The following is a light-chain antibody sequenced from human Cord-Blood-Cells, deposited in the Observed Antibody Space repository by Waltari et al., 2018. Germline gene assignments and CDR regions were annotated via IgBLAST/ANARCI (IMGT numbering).Light chain of an antibody. V-gene: IGLV2-11*01. CDR2: DVS. J-gene: IGLJ3*02. CDR3: CSYAGSYTWV. Sequence: QSALTQPRSVSGSPGQSVTLSCTGTSSDVGGYNSVSWYQQHPGKAPKLMIYDVSKRPSGVPDRFSGPKSGNPASLTISGLQAEDDADYYCCSYAGSYTWVFGGGTKLTVL. CDR1: SSDVGGYNS.